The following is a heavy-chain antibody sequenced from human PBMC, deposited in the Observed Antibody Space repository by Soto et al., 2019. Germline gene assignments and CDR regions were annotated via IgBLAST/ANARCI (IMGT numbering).Heavy chain of an antibody. V-gene: IGHV2-5*02. Sequence: QITLRESGPTLVKPTQTLTLTCTISGFSLSTSGVGVGWIRQPPGKFLEWLALIYWDDVQRYSPSLKTRLTITKDTSRSQVVLTMTNMDPVDTATYYCAHSPCSGGTCCLFDYWGQGTLVTVSS. J-gene: IGHJ4*02. CDR3: AHSPCSGGTCCLFDY. CDR2: IYWDDVQ. CDR1: GFSLSTSGVG. D-gene: IGHD2-15*01.